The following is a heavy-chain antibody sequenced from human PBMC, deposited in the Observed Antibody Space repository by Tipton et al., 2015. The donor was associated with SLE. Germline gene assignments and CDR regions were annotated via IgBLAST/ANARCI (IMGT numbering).Heavy chain of an antibody. CDR3: ARDDSSGRGAFDI. D-gene: IGHD6-19*01. Sequence: TLSLTCTVSGGSISSGDYYWSWIRQPPGKGLEWIGYIYYSGSTYYNPSLKSRVNISVDKSKNQFSLKLSSVTAADTAVYYCARDDSSGRGAFDIWGQGTMVTVSS. CDR1: GGSISSGDYY. J-gene: IGHJ3*02. V-gene: IGHV4-30-4*01. CDR2: IYYSGST.